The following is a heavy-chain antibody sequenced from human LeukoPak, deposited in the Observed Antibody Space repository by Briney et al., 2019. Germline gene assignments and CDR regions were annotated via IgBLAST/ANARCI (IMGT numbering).Heavy chain of an antibody. CDR1: GGTFSSYA. D-gene: IGHD3-22*01. CDR3: ARDPGYYDSSGYYNDAEEVDY. CDR2: IIPILGIA. V-gene: IGHV1-69*04. Sequence: SVKVSCKASGGTFSSYAISWVRQAPGQGLEWMGRIIPILGIANYAQKFQGRVTITADKSTSTAYMELSSLRSEDTAVYYCARDPGYYDSSGYYNDAEEVDYWGQGTLVTVSS. J-gene: IGHJ4*02.